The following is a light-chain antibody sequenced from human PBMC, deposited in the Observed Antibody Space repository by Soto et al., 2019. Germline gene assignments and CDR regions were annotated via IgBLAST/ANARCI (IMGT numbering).Light chain of an antibody. CDR3: QKYDTAPFT. Sequence: DVQMTQSPSSLSASVGDTVTITCRASQGIAFYLAWFQQRPGRAPNLLISAASNLQSGVPSRFSGSGSGTDFTLPISSLQPEDVATYDCQKYDTAPFTFGPGTRVEVK. V-gene: IGKV1-27*01. J-gene: IGKJ3*01. CDR2: AAS. CDR1: QGIAFY.